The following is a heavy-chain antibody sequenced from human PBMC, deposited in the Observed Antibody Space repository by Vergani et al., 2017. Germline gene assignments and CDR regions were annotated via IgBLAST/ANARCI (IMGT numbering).Heavy chain of an antibody. Sequence: EVQLVESGGGLVQPGGSLRLSCAASGFTFSSYEMNWVRQAPGKGLEWVSYISSSGSTIYYADSVKGRFTISRDNAKNSLYLQMNSLRAEDTAVYYCARGYCSGGSCEGAFDIWGQGTMVTVSS. V-gene: IGHV3-48*03. CDR3: ARGYCSGGSCEGAFDI. CDR2: ISSSGSTI. CDR1: GFTFSSYE. D-gene: IGHD2-15*01. J-gene: IGHJ3*02.